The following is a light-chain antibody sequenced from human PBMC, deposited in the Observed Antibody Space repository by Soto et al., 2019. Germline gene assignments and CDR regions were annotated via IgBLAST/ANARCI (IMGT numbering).Light chain of an antibody. J-gene: IGLJ3*02. CDR3: SSYTSGITGV. CDR1: SSDVGGYNY. CDR2: DVS. Sequence: QSALTQPASVSGSPGQSITISCTGTSSDVGGYNYVSWYQQHPGKAPKLMIYDVSNRPSGVSNRFSGSKSGNTASLTISGLQAEDEADYYCSSYTSGITGVFGGGTKLTVL. V-gene: IGLV2-14*03.